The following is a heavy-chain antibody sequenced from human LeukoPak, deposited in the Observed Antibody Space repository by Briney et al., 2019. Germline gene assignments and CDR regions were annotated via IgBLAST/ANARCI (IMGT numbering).Heavy chain of an antibody. CDR2: INAGNGNT. J-gene: IGHJ3*02. CDR1: GYTFTSYA. CDR3: ARDHIWFGERLHAFDI. D-gene: IGHD3-10*01. V-gene: IGHV1-3*01. Sequence: VASVKVSCKASGYTFTSYAMHWVRQAPGQRLEWMGWINAGNGNTKYSQKFQGRVTITRDTSASTAYMELSSLRSEDTAVYYCARDHIWFGERLHAFDIWGQGTMVTVSS.